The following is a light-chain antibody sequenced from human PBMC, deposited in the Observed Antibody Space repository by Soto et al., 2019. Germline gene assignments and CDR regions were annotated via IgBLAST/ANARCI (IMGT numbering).Light chain of an antibody. CDR2: EDS. CDR3: CSSTARNTFDVL. CDR1: SSDIGNHNL. J-gene: IGLJ2*01. V-gene: IGLV2-23*02. Sequence: QSALTQPASVSGSPGQSITISCTGTSSDIGNHNLVSWYQHHSGKAPKVIIYEDSKRPSGVSDRFSGSKSDNTASLTISGXXXXXXXXXYCCSSTARNTFDVLFGGGTKLTV.